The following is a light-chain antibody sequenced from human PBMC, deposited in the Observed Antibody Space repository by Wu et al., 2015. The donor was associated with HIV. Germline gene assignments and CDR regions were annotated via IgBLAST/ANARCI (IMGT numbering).Light chain of an antibody. Sequence: DIQMTQSPSTLSASVGDRVIITCRASQRISRWLAWYQQKPGKAPKLLIHQASSLQTGVPSRFRGSGYGIEFTLTITSVQPGDFASYYCQQYSTNSRTFGQGTKVEVK. V-gene: IGKV1-5*03. CDR3: QQYSTNSRT. CDR1: QRISRW. J-gene: IGKJ1*01. CDR2: QAS.